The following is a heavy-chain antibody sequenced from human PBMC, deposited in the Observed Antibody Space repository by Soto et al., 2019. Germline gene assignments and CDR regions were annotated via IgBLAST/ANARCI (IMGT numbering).Heavy chain of an antibody. J-gene: IGHJ4*02. CDR2: ISGSGGST. V-gene: IGHV3-23*01. Sequence: LRLSCAASGFTFSSYAMSWVRQAPGKGLEWVSAISGSGGSTYYADSVKGRFTISRDNSKNTLYLQMNSLRAEDTAVYYCAKDGGEYYDILTGYYNAAYYFDYWGQGTLVTVSS. D-gene: IGHD3-9*01. CDR1: GFTFSSYA. CDR3: AKDGGEYYDILTGYYNAAYYFDY.